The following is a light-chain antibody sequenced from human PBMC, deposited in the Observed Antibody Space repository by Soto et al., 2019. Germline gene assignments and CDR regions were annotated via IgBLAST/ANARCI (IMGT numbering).Light chain of an antibody. CDR3: QQYYSYPYT. J-gene: IGKJ2*01. V-gene: IGKV1-8*01. CDR1: QGISSY. Sequence: AIRMTQSPSSLSASTGDRVTITCRASQGISSYLALYQQKPGKAPKLLIYAASTLQSGVPSRFSGSGSGTDFTLTISCLQSEDFATYYCQQYYSYPYTFGQGTKLEIK. CDR2: AAS.